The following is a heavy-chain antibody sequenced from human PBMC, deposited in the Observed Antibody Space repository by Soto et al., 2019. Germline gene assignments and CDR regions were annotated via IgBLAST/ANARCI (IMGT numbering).Heavy chain of an antibody. J-gene: IGHJ4*02. D-gene: IGHD5-18*01. V-gene: IGHV1-8*01. Sequence: QVQLVQSGADVKNPGASVKVSCMASGDSFTSYDINWVRQTTGQGLEWMGWMNPNSGNTGYAQKFQGRVTMPRNTSISTAYMELSSLTSDDTAIYYCARTFRKVGGYSDGSFDYWGQGTLVTVSS. CDR1: GDSFTSYD. CDR2: MNPNSGNT. CDR3: ARTFRKVGGYSDGSFDY.